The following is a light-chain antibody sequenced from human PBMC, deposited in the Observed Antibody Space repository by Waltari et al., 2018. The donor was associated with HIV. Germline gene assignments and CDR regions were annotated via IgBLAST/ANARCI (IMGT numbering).Light chain of an antibody. CDR1: SSDVGCYNL. CDR2: EVS. V-gene: IGLV2-23*02. CDR3: CSYAGSSTLI. J-gene: IGLJ2*01. Sequence: QSALTQPASVSGSPGQSITISCTGTSSDVGCYNLVSWYQQNPDKAPKLMIDEVSKRPSGVSNRFSRSKSGNTASLTISGLQAEDEAAYYCCSYAGSSTLIFGGGTKLTVL.